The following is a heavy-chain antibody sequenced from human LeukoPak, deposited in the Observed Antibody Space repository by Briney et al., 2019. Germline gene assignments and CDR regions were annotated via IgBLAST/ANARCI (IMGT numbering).Heavy chain of an antibody. V-gene: IGHV4-34*01. CDR2: INHSGST. CDR1: GGSFSGYY. D-gene: IGHD2-2*01. J-gene: IGHJ4*02. CDR3: ARVRYCSSTSCYAPTFFDY. Sequence: SETLSLTRAVYGGSFSGYYCSWIRQSPGKGLEWIGEINHSGSTNYNPSLKSRVTILVDTSKSQFSLKLSSVTAADTAVYYCARVRYCSSTSCYAPTFFDYWGQGTLVTVSS.